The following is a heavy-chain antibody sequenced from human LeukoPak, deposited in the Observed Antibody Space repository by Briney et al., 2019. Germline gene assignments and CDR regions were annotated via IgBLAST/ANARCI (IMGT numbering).Heavy chain of an antibody. CDR1: GFTFSSFW. CDR3: VRDWGGRDDY. V-gene: IGHV3-7*01. J-gene: IGHJ4*02. Sequence: GGSLRLSCAASGFTFSSFWMTWVRQTPGKGLEWVACIKPDGSEKYYVDSVKGRFTISRDKDKNSLYLQMNSLRAEDTAVYYCVRDWGGRDDYWGQGTLLTVSS. D-gene: IGHD3-16*01. CDR2: IKPDGSEK.